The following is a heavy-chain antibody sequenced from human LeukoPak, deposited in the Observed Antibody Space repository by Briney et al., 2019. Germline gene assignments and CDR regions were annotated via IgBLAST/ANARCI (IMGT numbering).Heavy chain of an antibody. CDR1: GGSINGYY. Sequence: SETLSLTCTVSGGSINGYYWGWIRQPPGKGLEWIGYIYYSGSSKYSPSLKSRVTMSVDTSKNQFSLKLSSVTAADTAVYYCARYDSSGFALENWGQGTLVTVSS. V-gene: IGHV4-59*01. D-gene: IGHD3-22*01. J-gene: IGHJ4*02. CDR2: IYYSGSS. CDR3: ARYDSSGFALEN.